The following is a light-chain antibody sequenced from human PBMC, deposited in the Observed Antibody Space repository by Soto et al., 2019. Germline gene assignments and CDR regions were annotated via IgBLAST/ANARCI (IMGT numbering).Light chain of an antibody. J-gene: IGKJ2*01. Sequence: DIQLTQSPSFLSASVGDRVTITCRASQDISSFLAWYQQKAGKAPKLLIFAASTLQSGVPSRFSGSGSGTEFTLTISSLQPEDFATYYCQQLKTYPRIFGQGTKLEIK. CDR1: QDISSF. V-gene: IGKV1-9*01. CDR2: AAS. CDR3: QQLKTYPRI.